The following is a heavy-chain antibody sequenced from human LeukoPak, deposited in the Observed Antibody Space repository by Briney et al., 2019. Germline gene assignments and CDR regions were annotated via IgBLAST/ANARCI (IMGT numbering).Heavy chain of an antibody. CDR3: ARGATRFGELTDWLDP. CDR1: GYTFSNYG. J-gene: IGHJ5*02. D-gene: IGHD3-10*02. CDR2: ISAYNGNT. V-gene: IGHV1-18*01. Sequence: ASVKVSCKASGYTFSNYGVSWVRQAPGRDLEWLGWISAYNGNTNYAQKFQGRVTMTRDTSTSTAYMEVTSLRSDDTAVYYCARGATRFGELTDWLDPWGQGTLVTVSS.